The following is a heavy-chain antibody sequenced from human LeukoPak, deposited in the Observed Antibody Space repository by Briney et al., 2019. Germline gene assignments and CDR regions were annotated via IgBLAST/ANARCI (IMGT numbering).Heavy chain of an antibody. D-gene: IGHD4-23*01. J-gene: IGHJ6*02. CDR3: ARTHYGGNSYYYYYGMDV. CDR2: ISYDGSNK. CDR1: GFTSSSYA. V-gene: IGHV3-30-3*01. Sequence: GRSLRLSCAASGFTSSSYAMHWVRQAPGKGLEWVAVISYDGSNKYYADSVKGRFTISRDNSKNTLYLQMNSLRAEDTAVYCGARTHYGGNSYYYYYGMDVWGQGTTVTVSS.